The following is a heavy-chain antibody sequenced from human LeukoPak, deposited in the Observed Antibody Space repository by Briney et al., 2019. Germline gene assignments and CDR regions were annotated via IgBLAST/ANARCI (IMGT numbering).Heavy chain of an antibody. CDR2: IYYSGST. CDR1: GGSISSGDYY. Sequence: PSETLSLTCTVSGGSISSGDYYWRWIRQPPGKGLEWIGYIYYSGSTYYNPSLKSRVTISVDTSKNQFSLKLSSVTAADTAVYYCARDHYYGSGSYPDYWGQGTLVTVSS. J-gene: IGHJ4*02. D-gene: IGHD3-10*01. V-gene: IGHV4-30-4*01. CDR3: ARDHYYGSGSYPDY.